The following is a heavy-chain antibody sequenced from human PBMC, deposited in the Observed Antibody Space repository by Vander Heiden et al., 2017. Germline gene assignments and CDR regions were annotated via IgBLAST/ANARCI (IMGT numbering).Heavy chain of an antibody. CDR1: GFTFSSYA. J-gene: IGHJ4*02. CDR2: ISGSGGST. CDR3: AKDSEYGSGSYYNVGYFDY. D-gene: IGHD3-10*01. Sequence: EVQLLESGGDLVQPGGSLRLSCAASGFTFSSYAMSWVRQAPGKGLEWVSAISGSGGSTYYADSVKGRFTISRDNSKNTLYLQMNSLRAEDTAVYYCAKDSEYGSGSYYNVGYFDYWGQGTLVTVSS. V-gene: IGHV3-23*01.